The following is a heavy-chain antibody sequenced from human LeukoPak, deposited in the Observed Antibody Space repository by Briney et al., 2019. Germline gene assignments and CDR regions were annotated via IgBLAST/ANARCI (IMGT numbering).Heavy chain of an antibody. Sequence: GGSLRLSCAASGFTVSSNYMSWVRQAPGKGLEWVSVIYSGGTTYYSDSVRGRFTISRDNSKNTLYLQMNSLRAEDTAVYYCARSTNWSGDYWGQGTLVTASS. CDR3: ARSTNWSGDY. V-gene: IGHV3-53*05. J-gene: IGHJ4*02. CDR1: GFTVSSNY. CDR2: IYSGGTT. D-gene: IGHD6-13*01.